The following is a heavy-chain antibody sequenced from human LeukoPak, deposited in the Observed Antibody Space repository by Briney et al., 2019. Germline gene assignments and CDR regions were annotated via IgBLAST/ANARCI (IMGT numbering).Heavy chain of an antibody. D-gene: IGHD4-23*01. CDR2: IYHSGST. V-gene: IGHV4-59*08. CDR1: GGSFSSYY. Sequence: PSETLSLTCTVSGGSFSSYYWSWIRQPPGKGLEWIGYIYHSGSTNYNPSLKSRVTISVDTSKNQFSLQLSSVTAADTAVYYRASLPGYGGKSGAFDIWGQGTLVTVS. CDR3: ASLPGYGGKSGAFDI. J-gene: IGHJ3*02.